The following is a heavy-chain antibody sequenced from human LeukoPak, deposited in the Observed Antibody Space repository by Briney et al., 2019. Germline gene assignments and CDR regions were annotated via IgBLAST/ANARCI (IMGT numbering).Heavy chain of an antibody. CDR1: GGSVSSSNYY. CDR3: ARRDYSDATDVGGFDC. Sequence: SETLSLTCTVSGGSVSSSNYYWGWIRQPPGKGLEWIGYVYYRGSTYYNPSLQSRVTISVDTSKIHVSVNLHSVPPAHTAIYYCARRDYSDATDVGGFDCWGQGTLVTVSS. D-gene: IGHD3-22*01. J-gene: IGHJ4*02. V-gene: IGHV4-39*02. CDR2: VYYRGST.